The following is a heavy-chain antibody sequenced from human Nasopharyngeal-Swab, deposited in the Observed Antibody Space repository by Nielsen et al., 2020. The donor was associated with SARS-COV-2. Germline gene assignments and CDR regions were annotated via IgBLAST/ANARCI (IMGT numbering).Heavy chain of an antibody. CDR2: INPNSGDT. Sequence: ASVKVSCKASGYTFTGYYMRWVRQSPGQGLEWMGRINPNSGDTNYAQKFQGRVTMTRDTSISTAYMDVSRLRSDDTAVYYCATVYGDYAGVFNIWGQGTMVTVSS. V-gene: IGHV1-2*06. CDR3: ATVYGDYAGVFNI. D-gene: IGHD4-17*01. J-gene: IGHJ3*02. CDR1: GYTFTGYY.